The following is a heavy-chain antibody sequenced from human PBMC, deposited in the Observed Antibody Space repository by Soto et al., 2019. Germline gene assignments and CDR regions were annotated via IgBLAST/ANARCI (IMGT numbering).Heavy chain of an antibody. Sequence: SLRLSCAASGFTFSSYAMHWVRQAPGKGLEWVAVISYDGSNKYYADSVKGRFTVSRDNSKNTLYLQMNSLRAEDTAVYYCANAYCSNTSCRAEYFQHWGQGTLVTVSS. CDR1: GFTFSSYA. V-gene: IGHV3-30-3*01. CDR2: ISYDGSNK. J-gene: IGHJ1*01. D-gene: IGHD2-2*01. CDR3: ANAYCSNTSCRAEYFQH.